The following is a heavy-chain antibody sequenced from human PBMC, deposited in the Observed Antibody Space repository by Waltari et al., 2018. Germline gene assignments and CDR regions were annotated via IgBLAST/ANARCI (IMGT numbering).Heavy chain of an antibody. CDR2: ISGSGGST. V-gene: IGHV3-23*01. CDR1: GFTFSSYA. D-gene: IGHD3-3*01. CDR3: AAIVWSGYYPFDY. Sequence: EVQLLESGGGLVQPGGSLRLSCAASGFTFSSYAMSWVRQAPGKGLEWVSAISGSGGSTYYADSVKGRFTISRDNSKNTLYLQMNSLRAEDTAVYYCAAIVWSGYYPFDYWGQGTLVTVSS. J-gene: IGHJ4*02.